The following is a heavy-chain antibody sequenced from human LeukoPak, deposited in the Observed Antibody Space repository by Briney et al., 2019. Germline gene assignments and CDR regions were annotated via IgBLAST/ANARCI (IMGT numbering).Heavy chain of an antibody. D-gene: IGHD1-26*01. CDR1: GFTFSSYA. Sequence: GRSLRLSCAASGFTFSSYAMHWVRQAPGKGLEWVAVISYDGSNKYYADSVKGRFTISRDNSKNTLYLQMNSLRAEDTAVYYCARDSGGGGSYRSWGLFDYWGQGTLVTVSS. CDR3: ARDSGGGGSYRSWGLFDY. V-gene: IGHV3-30-3*01. J-gene: IGHJ4*02. CDR2: ISYDGSNK.